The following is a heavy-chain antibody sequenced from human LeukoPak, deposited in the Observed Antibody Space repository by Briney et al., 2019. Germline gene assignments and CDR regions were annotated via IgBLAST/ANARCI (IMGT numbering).Heavy chain of an antibody. CDR1: GFTFSIFW. CDR3: ARRWAVAAVDY. V-gene: IGHV3-74*01. D-gene: IGHD6-19*01. J-gene: IGHJ4*02. Sequence: GGSLRLSCAASGFTFSIFWMHWVRRAPGKGPVWVSRINSDGSSTDYADSVKGRFTVSRDNAKNTLYLQMNSLRTEDTAVYYCARRWAVAAVDYWGQGTLVTVSS. CDR2: INSDGSST.